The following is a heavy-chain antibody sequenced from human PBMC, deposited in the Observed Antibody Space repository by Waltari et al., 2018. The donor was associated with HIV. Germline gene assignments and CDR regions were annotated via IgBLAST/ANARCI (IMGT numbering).Heavy chain of an antibody. CDR2: ISGST. CDR3: ARPLLGSTPFDY. D-gene: IGHD1-26*01. Sequence: QVQLRESGPGLVKPSGTLSLTCTVSGGPVNSGTYYWTWIRHLPGKGLEWIGYISGSTNYNPSLKSRVTISVDTSKNQFSLKLTSVTAADTAVYYCARPLLGSTPFDYWGQGTLVTVSS. CDR1: GGPVNSGTYY. J-gene: IGHJ4*02. V-gene: IGHV4-61*01.